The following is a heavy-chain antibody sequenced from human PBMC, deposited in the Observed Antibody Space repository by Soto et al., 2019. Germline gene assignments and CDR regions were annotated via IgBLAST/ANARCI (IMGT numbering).Heavy chain of an antibody. CDR1: GFTFSSYS. V-gene: IGHV3-21*01. Sequence: EVQLVESGGGLVKPGGSLRLSCAASGFTFSSYSMNWVRQAPGKGLEWVSSISSSSSYIYYADSVKGRFTISRDNAKNSLYLQINVLRAEDTAVYYCARDGEYSDGADYYYGMDVWGKGTTVTVSS. J-gene: IGHJ6*04. D-gene: IGHD5-18*01. CDR3: ARDGEYSDGADYYYGMDV. CDR2: ISSSSSYI.